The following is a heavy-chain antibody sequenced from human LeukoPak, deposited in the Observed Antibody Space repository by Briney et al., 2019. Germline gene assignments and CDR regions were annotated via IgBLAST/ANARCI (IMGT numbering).Heavy chain of an antibody. J-gene: IGHJ4*02. D-gene: IGHD5-12*01. Sequence: PGGSLRLSCAASGFTFSSYAMHWVRQAPGKGLEWVAVISYDGSNKYYADSVKGRFTISRDNSKNTPYLQMNSLRAEDTAVYYCASGTDYDYWGQGTLVTVSS. CDR1: GFTFSSYA. CDR3: ASGTDYDY. V-gene: IGHV3-30-3*01. CDR2: ISYDGSNK.